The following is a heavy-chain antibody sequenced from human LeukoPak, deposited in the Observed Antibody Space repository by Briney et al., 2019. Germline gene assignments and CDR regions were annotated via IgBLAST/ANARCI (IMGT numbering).Heavy chain of an antibody. V-gene: IGHV4-59*08. CDR1: GGSISSYY. CDR2: IYYSGST. D-gene: IGHD2-21*02. Sequence: SETLSLTCTVSGGSISSYYWSWIRQPPGKGLEWIGYIYYSGSTNYNPSLKSRVTISVDTSKNQFSLKLSSVTAADTAVYYCARHVGYCGGDCYSLGAFDIWGQGTMVTVSS. CDR3: ARHVGYCGGDCYSLGAFDI. J-gene: IGHJ3*02.